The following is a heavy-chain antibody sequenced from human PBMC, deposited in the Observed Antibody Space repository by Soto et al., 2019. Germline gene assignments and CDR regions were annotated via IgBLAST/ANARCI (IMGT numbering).Heavy chain of an antibody. J-gene: IGHJ6*02. CDR3: PRVDRYYYSGMHV. V-gene: IGHV4-31*03. Sequence: QVQLQESGPGLVKPSQTLSLTCTVSGGSISSGGYYWTWIRQHPGKGLEWLGYIYYSGSTNYNPSLKRRLTIAVDTSKNPFSLSLTSVTAADTAVYYCPRVDRYYYSGMHVWGQGTTVTVSS. CDR2: IYYSGST. CDR1: GGSISSGGYY.